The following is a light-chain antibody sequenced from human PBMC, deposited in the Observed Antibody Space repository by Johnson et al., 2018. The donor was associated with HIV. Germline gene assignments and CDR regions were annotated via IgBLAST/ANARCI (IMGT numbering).Light chain of an antibody. CDR2: KDD. V-gene: IGLV1-51*02. J-gene: IGLJ1*01. CDR1: SSTIGNNY. Sequence: QSVLTQPPSVSAAPGQKVTISCSGSSSTIGNNYVSWYQLLPGTAPRLLIYKDDKRPSGIPARLSGSQSGTSATLGITGLQPGDEADYYCGTWDSRLSAGHVFGTGTKVTVL. CDR3: GTWDSRLSAGHV.